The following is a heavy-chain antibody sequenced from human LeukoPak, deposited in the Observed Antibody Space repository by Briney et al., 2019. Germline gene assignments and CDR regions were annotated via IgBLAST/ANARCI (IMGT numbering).Heavy chain of an antibody. J-gene: IGHJ4*02. Sequence: SETLSLTCTVSGDSISSYYRSWIRQPPGKRLEWIGYIYYSGSTNYNPSLKSRLTISLDTSKNQFSLKLSSVTAADTAVYYCARVLNPWFGEFAFDYWGQGALVIVSS. CDR1: GDSISSYY. D-gene: IGHD3-10*01. CDR2: IYYSGST. CDR3: ARVLNPWFGEFAFDY. V-gene: IGHV4-59*01.